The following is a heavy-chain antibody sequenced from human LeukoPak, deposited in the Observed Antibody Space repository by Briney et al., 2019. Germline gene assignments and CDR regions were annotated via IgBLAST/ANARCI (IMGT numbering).Heavy chain of an antibody. J-gene: IGHJ6*02. CDR2: ISSSSSYI. D-gene: IGHD3-10*01. V-gene: IGHV3-21*01. CDR3: ARDGYYGSGSYYKDYYYYGMDV. Sequence: GGSLRLSCAASGFTFSSYSMNWVRQAPGKGLEWVSSISSSSSYIYYADSVKGRFTISRDNAKNSLYPQMNSLRAEDTAVYYCARDGYYGSGSYYKDYYYYGMDVWGQGTTVTVSS. CDR1: GFTFSSYS.